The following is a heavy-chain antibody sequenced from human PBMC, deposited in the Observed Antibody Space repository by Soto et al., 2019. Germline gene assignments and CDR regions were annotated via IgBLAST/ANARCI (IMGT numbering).Heavy chain of an antibody. D-gene: IGHD2-2*01. V-gene: IGHV1-18*01. Sequence: ASVKVSCKASGYTFTGDGISWVRQAPGQGLEWMGWISAYNGNTNYAQKLQGRVTMTTDTSTSTAYMELRSLRSEDTAVYYCASSRDIVLVPTLRYYFDYWGQGTLVTVSS. J-gene: IGHJ4*02. CDR2: ISAYNGNT. CDR3: ASSRDIVLVPTLRYYFDY. CDR1: GYTFTGDG.